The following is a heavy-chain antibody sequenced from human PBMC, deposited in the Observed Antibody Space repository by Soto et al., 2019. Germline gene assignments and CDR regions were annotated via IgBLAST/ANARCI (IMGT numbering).Heavy chain of an antibody. CDR1: GFTFSSYS. D-gene: IGHD2-15*01. CDR2: IGSSSGAI. V-gene: IGHV3-48*02. J-gene: IGHJ5*02. Sequence: EVQLVESGGGLIQPGGSLRLSCAASGFTFSSYSMNWVRQAPGKGLEWVSYIGSSSGAIFYADSVKDRFTISRDNAKNSLYLQMNSLRDEDTGVYYCAREGYVGFNWFVPWGQGTLVTVSS. CDR3: AREGYVGFNWFVP.